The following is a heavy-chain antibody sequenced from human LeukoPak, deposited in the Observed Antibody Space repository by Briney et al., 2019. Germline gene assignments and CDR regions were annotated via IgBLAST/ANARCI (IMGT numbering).Heavy chain of an antibody. Sequence: KPGGSLRLSCAASGFTFSSYSMNWVRQAPGKGLEWVSSISSSSSYIYYADSVKGRFTISRDNAKNSLYLQMNSLRAEDTAVYYCVRERRQYDFWSGYFVGDAFDIWGQGTMVTVSS. J-gene: IGHJ3*02. CDR3: VRERRQYDFWSGYFVGDAFDI. D-gene: IGHD3-3*01. CDR2: ISSSSSYI. V-gene: IGHV3-21*01. CDR1: GFTFSSYS.